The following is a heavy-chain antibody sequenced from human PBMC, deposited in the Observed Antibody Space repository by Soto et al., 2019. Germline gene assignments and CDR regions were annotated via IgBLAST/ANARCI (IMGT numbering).Heavy chain of an antibody. V-gene: IGHV3-23*01. CDR1: GFTFSSYA. CDR2: ISGSGGST. D-gene: IGHD5-12*01. J-gene: IGHJ6*02. CDR3: AKDNGGIVATSGGASYYYYGMDV. Sequence: GGSLRLSCAASGFTFSSYAMSWVRQAPGKGLEWVSAISGSGGSTYYADSVKGRFTISRDNSKNTLYLQMNSLRAEDTAVYYCAKDNGGIVATSGGASYYYYGMDVWGQGTTVTVSS.